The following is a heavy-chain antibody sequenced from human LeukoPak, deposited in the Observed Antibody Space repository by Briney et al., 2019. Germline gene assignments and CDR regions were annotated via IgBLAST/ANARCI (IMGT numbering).Heavy chain of an antibody. J-gene: IGHJ4*02. D-gene: IGHD6-13*01. V-gene: IGHV1-8*01. Sequence: ASVNVSCKASGYTFTSYDINWVRQATGQGLEWMGWMNPNSGNTGYAQKFQGRVTMTRNTSISTAYMELSSLRSEDTAVYYCARALSSSWYVAPCVLHYYFDYWGQGTLVTVSS. CDR1: GYTFTSYD. CDR3: ARALSSSWYVAPCVLHYYFDY. CDR2: MNPNSGNT.